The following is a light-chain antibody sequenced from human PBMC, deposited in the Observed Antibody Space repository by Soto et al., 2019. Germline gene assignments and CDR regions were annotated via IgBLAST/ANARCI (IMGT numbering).Light chain of an antibody. Sequence: EIVLTQSPGTLSLSPGERATLSCRASQSVSSYLAWYQQKPGQAPRLLIYDTSNRATGIPARFSGSGSGTDFTLTISSLEPEDFAVYYCQQRSNWLDGTFGQGTKVEIK. CDR2: DTS. CDR3: QQRSNWLDGT. V-gene: IGKV3-11*01. J-gene: IGKJ1*01. CDR1: QSVSSY.